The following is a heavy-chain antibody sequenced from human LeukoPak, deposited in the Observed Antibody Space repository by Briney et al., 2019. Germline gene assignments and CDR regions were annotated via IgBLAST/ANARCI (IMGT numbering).Heavy chain of an antibody. CDR2: ISYDGSNK. Sequence: PGRSLRLSCAASGFTFSSYAMHWVRQAPGKGLEWVAVISYDGSNKYYADSVKGRFTISRDNSKNTLYLQMNSLRAEDTAVYYCARGGPTRILVTWFDPWGQGTLVTVSS. D-gene: IGHD2-15*01. J-gene: IGHJ5*02. CDR3: ARGGPTRILVTWFDP. CDR1: GFTFSSYA. V-gene: IGHV3-30*04.